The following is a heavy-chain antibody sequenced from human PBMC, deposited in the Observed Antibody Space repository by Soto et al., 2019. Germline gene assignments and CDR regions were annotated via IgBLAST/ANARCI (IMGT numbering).Heavy chain of an antibody. CDR1: GGSISSSSYY. D-gene: IGHD2-21*02. CDR3: ARAHNCGGDCYRFDH. J-gene: IGHJ4*02. CDR2: IYYSGIT. V-gene: IGHV4-39*07. Sequence: SETLSLTCTVSGGSISSSSYYWGWIRQPPGKGLEWIGSIYYSGITNYNPSLKSRVTISVDTSKNQFSLKLSSVTAADTAVYYCARAHNCGGDCYRFDHWGQGTLVTVSS.